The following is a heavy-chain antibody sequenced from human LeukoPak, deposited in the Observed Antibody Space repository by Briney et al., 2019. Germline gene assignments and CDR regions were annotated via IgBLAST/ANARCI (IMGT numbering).Heavy chain of an antibody. D-gene: IGHD3-9*01. V-gene: IGHV3-30*03. CDR2: ISYDGSNK. CDR3: ASADYDMAFDI. J-gene: IGHJ3*02. Sequence: PGRSLRLSCAASGSTFSSYGMHWVRQAPGKGLEWVAVISYDGSNKYYADSVKGRFTISRDNSKNTLYLQMNSLRAEDTAVYYCASADYDMAFDIWGQGTMVTVSS. CDR1: GSTFSSYG.